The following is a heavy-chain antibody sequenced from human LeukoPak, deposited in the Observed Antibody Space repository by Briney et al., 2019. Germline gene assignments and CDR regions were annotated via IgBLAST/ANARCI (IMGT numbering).Heavy chain of an antibody. V-gene: IGHV1-69*13. Sequence: ASVKVSCKASGGTFSSYAISWVRQAPGQGLEWMGGIIPIFGTANYAQKFQDRVTITADESTSTAYMELSSLRSEDTAVYYCARGRGVYNPFDYWGQGTLVTVSS. CDR1: GGTFSSYA. CDR3: ARGRGVYNPFDY. CDR2: IIPIFGTA. D-gene: IGHD3-10*01. J-gene: IGHJ4*02.